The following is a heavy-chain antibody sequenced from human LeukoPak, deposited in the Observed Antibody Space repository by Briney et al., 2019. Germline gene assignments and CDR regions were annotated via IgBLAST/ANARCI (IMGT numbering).Heavy chain of an antibody. D-gene: IGHD6-13*01. J-gene: IGHJ4*02. V-gene: IGHV4-4*02. CDR1: GGSISSSNW. CDR3: ARGHSLGYSSSWYYFDY. CDR2: IYHSGST. Sequence: SGTLSLTCAVSGGSISSSNWWSWVRQPPGKGLEWIGEIYHSGSTNYNPSLKSRVTISVDTSKNQFSLKLSSVTAADTAVYYCARGHSLGYSSSWYYFDYWGQGTLVTVSS.